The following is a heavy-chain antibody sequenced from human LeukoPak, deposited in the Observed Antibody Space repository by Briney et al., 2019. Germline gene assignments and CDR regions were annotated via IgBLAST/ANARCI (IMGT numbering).Heavy chain of an antibody. CDR3: ARASDYYDSSGTNYYYYYMDV. CDR1: GFTFSSYG. J-gene: IGHJ6*03. Sequence: GGSLRLSCAASGFTFSSYGMHWVRQAPGKGLEWVAVIWYDGSNKYYADSVKGRFTISRDNSKNTLYLQMNSLRAEDTAVYYCARASDYYDSSGTNYYYYYMDVWGNGTTVTVSS. CDR2: IWYDGSNK. V-gene: IGHV3-33*01. D-gene: IGHD3-22*01.